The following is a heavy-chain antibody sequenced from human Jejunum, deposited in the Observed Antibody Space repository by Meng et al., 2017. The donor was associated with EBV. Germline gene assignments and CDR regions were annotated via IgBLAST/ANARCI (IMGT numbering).Heavy chain of an antibody. CDR2: ISNDGTFE. J-gene: IGHJ4*02. D-gene: IGHD1-26*01. V-gene: IGHV3-30*14. Sequence: QVEVGESGGGVVPFGRSLRPSCAASGFTFSSFAMQWVRQAPGKGLEWVAVISNDGTFEHYADSVKGRFTISRDDSKNTVYLQMSSLRGEDTAVYYCGRESNNGGSYYAHWGQGTLVTVSS. CDR1: GFTFSSFA. CDR3: GRESNNGGSYYAH.